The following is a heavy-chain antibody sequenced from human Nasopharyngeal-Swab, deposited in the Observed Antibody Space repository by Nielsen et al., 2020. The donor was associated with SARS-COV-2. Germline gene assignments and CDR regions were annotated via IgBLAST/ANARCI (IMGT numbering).Heavy chain of an antibody. CDR1: GFPFSSYG. CDR2: ISYDGSNK. CDR3: ARGGWQQLLRLGGY. Sequence: LSLTCAASGFPFSSYGMHWVRQTPGKGLEWVAVISYDGSNKYYADSVKGRFTISRDNSKNTVYLQMNSLRVEDTAVYYCARGGWQQLLRLGGYWGQGTLVTVSS. J-gene: IGHJ4*02. V-gene: IGHV3-30*03. D-gene: IGHD6-13*01.